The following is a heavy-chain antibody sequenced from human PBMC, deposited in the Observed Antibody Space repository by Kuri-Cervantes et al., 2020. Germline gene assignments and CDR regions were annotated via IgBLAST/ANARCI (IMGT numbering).Heavy chain of an antibody. CDR3: ARGRYCTGGSCYGRRFDP. J-gene: IGHJ5*02. D-gene: IGHD2-15*01. CDR1: GYTFTSYG. Sequence: ASVKVSCKASGYTFTSYGISWVRQAPGQGLEWMGWISTYDGDTNYAQNFQGRVTMTTDPSTSTAYVELRSLRSDDTAVYYCARGRYCTGGSCYGRRFDPWGQGTLVTVSS. CDR2: ISTYDGDT. V-gene: IGHV1-18*01.